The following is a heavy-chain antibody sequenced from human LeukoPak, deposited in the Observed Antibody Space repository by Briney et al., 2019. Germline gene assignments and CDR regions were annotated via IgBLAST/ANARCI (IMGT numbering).Heavy chain of an antibody. CDR1: GGSISSSSYY. Sequence: SETLTLTCTVASGGSISSSSYYWGWIRQPPGKGLERIGSFYYSGSTYYNASLKSRVTISADKSKNQFSPKQSSVTAADTAVYYCARVGRAAMDYGGQGILVTVSS. D-gene: IGHD2-2*01. CDR2: FYYSGST. CDR3: ARVGRAAMDY. V-gene: IGHV4-39*01. J-gene: IGHJ4*02.